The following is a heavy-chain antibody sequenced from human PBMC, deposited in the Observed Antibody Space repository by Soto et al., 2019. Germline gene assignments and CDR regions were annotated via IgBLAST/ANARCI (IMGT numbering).Heavy chain of an antibody. J-gene: IGHJ4*02. Sequence: PGVSLRLSSVASEFTFSYYAMGWVRQTPGKGLEWVSVIDNSGGTTYYTDSVKGRFTISRDNSKNTLYLQMSSLRAEDTAIYYCAKDATRSDGWYYFDYWGQGTLVTVS. D-gene: IGHD6-19*01. V-gene: IGHV3-23*01. CDR2: IDNSGGTT. CDR1: EFTFSYYA. CDR3: AKDATRSDGWYYFDY.